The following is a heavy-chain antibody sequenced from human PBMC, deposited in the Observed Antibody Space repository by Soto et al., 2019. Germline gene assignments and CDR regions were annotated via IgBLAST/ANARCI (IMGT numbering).Heavy chain of an antibody. J-gene: IGHJ6*02. V-gene: IGHV4-61*01. D-gene: IGHD3-9*01. CDR2: IYYSGST. Sequence: PSETLSLTCTVSGGSVSSGSDYWSWIRQRPGKGLEGIGYIYYSGSTNYTPSLKSRLTISVDTSKNQVSLKLSSATAADTAVYYCARDSDGYDILTAYGSRLPPLPNYYYYCMDVWGQGTAVTVSS. CDR1: GGSVSSGSDY. CDR3: ARDSDGYDILTAYGSRLPPLPNYYYYCMDV.